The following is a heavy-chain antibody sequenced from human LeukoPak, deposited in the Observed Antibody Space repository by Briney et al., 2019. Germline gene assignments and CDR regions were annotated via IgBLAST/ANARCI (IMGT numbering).Heavy chain of an antibody. D-gene: IGHD4-17*01. Sequence: KTWDTLSLLCAVYRRSFTGYYWPWIRQPPGKGLEGIGDVRYTWSTIYNPSLQSRATISLDTSYKQFSLKLSSVTAADTAMYYCASREWVTTSLDWGQGTLVTVSS. CDR1: RRSFTGYY. V-gene: IGHV4-34*01. CDR2: VRYTWST. CDR3: ASREWVTTSLD. J-gene: IGHJ4*02.